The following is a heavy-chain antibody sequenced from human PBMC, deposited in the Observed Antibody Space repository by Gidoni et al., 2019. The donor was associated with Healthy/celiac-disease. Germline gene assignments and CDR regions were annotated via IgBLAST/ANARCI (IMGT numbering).Heavy chain of an antibody. CDR2: IYYSGST. CDR1: GGSISSGGYY. D-gene: IGHD3-10*01. J-gene: IGHJ4*02. V-gene: IGHV4-31*03. Sequence: QVQLQESGPGLVKPSQTLSLTCTVSGGSISSGGYYWSWIRQHPGKGLEWIGYIYYSGSTYYNPSLKSRVTISVDTSKNQFSLKLSSVTAADTAVYYCARGVWFGEKETSGVDYWGQGTLVTVSS. CDR3: ARGVWFGEKETSGVDY.